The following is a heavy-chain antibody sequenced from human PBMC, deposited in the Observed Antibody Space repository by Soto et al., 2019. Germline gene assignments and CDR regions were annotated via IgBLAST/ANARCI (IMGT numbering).Heavy chain of an antibody. J-gene: IGHJ4*02. V-gene: IGHV1-3*01. D-gene: IGHD3-10*01. Sequence: ASVKVSCKASGYTFTRYAMHWVRQAPGQRLEWMGWINAYNGNTKYSQKFQGRVTITTDTSTSTAYMELRSLRSDDTAVYYCARVPEWIWFGELLYYFDYWGQGTLVTVSS. CDR2: INAYNGNT. CDR1: GYTFTRYA. CDR3: ARVPEWIWFGELLYYFDY.